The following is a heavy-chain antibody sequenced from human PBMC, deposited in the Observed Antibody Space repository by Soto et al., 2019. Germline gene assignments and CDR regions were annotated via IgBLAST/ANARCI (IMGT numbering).Heavy chain of an antibody. J-gene: IGHJ4*02. V-gene: IGHV1-69*12. CDR1: GGTFSSYA. CDR2: IVPIVDTS. D-gene: IGHD5-12*01. Sequence: QVQLVQSGAEVRQPASSEKVSCKTSGGTFSSYAISWVRQAPGQGLEWMGGIVPIVDTSTYAQKFQGRVTITADESTSTGYMELSSLRSDDTAVYYCVRVVAIPGYPDNCRQATLVTVSS. CDR3: VRVVAIPGYPDN.